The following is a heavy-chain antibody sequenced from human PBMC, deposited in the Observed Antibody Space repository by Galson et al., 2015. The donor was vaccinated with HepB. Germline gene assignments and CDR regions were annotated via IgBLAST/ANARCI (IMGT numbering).Heavy chain of an antibody. Sequence: SLRLSCAASGFTLSDYYMSWIRQAPGKGLEWVSYISSTIYTNYADSVKGRFTISRDNAKNSLYLQMNSLRAEDTAVYYCARDFWSGYGYFDLWGRGTLVTVS. CDR2: ISSTIYT. CDR3: ARDFWSGYGYFDL. D-gene: IGHD3-3*01. V-gene: IGHV3-11*05. J-gene: IGHJ2*01. CDR1: GFTLSDYY.